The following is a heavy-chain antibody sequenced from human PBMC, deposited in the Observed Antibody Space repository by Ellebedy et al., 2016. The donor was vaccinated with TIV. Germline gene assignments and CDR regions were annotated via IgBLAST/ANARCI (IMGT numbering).Heavy chain of an antibody. CDR2: LYSGGNT. V-gene: IGHV3-66*01. CDR3: ARDGTVTTPTYFDY. Sequence: GGSLRLSCAASGLTVSSNYMSWVRQAPGKGLEWVSILYSGGNTYYADSVQGRFTISRDNSKNTLRLQMNSLRVEDTAVYYCARDGTVTTPTYFDYWGQGTLVTVSS. CDR1: GLTVSSNY. J-gene: IGHJ4*02. D-gene: IGHD4-11*01.